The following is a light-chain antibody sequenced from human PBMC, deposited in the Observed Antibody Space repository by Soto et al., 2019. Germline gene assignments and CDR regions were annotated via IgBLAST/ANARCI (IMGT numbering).Light chain of an antibody. J-gene: IGLJ1*01. CDR2: SND. Sequence: QSVLTQPPSASGTPGQRVTISCSGSSSNIGRNSVNWYQQLPGTAPKLLIYSNDRRPSGVPDRFSGSKSGTSASLAISGLQSEEEAEYYCAAWDDSLNGYVFGPGTKVAV. V-gene: IGLV1-44*01. CDR3: AAWDDSLNGYV. CDR1: SSNIGRNS.